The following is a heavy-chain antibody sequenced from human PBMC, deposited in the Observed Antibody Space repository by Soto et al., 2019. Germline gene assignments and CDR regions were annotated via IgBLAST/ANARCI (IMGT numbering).Heavy chain of an antibody. CDR3: ARDLRITMRVVVINYYYGMDV. Sequence: GASVKVSCKASGYTFTSYGISWVRQAHGQGVEWMGWISAYNGNTNYAQKLQGRVTMTTDTSTSTAYMELRSLRSDDTAVYYCARDLRITMRVVVINYYYGMDVWGQGTTVTVSS. J-gene: IGHJ6*02. CDR1: GYTFTSYG. V-gene: IGHV1-18*04. CDR2: ISAYNGNT. D-gene: IGHD3-22*01.